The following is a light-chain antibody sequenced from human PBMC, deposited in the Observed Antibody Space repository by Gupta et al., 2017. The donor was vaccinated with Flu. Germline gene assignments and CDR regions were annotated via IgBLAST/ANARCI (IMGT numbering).Light chain of an antibody. CDR3: GTWASDLNIVL. J-gene: IGLJ2*01. CDR2: EDH. V-gene: IGLV1-51*02. CDR1: SSNSGNKY. Sequence: QSVLTQPPSVSAASGPQLTIPCSGGSSNSGNKYISWYQQLPGKAPKLIIYEDHKRPAGTPDRFSGSKSGKSGTLGITGLQTGDEADYYCGTWASDLNIVLFGGGTKVTVL.